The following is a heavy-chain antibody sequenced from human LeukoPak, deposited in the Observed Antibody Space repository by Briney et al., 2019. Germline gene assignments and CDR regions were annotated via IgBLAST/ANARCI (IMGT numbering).Heavy chain of an antibody. CDR2: ISWDGGGT. J-gene: IGHJ4*02. CDR1: GFTFDDYT. Sequence: PGGSLRLSCAASGFTFDDYTMHWVRQAPGKGLEWVSLISWDGGGTYYADSVKGRFTISGDNSKNTLYLQMNSLRADDTAVYYCAKEGRGRVPISVAVPFDYWGQGTLVTVSS. V-gene: IGHV3-43*01. D-gene: IGHD6-19*01. CDR3: AKEGRGRVPISVAVPFDY.